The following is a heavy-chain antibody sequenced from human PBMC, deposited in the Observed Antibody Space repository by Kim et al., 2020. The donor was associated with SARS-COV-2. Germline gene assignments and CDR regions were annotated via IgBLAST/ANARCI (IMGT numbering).Heavy chain of an antibody. CDR3: AKAYYYGSGSLNA. J-gene: IGHJ5*02. Sequence: YADSVKGRFTISRDNSKNTLYLQMNSLRAEDTAVYYCAKAYYYGSGSLNAWGQGTLVTVSS. D-gene: IGHD3-10*01. V-gene: IGHV3-30*02.